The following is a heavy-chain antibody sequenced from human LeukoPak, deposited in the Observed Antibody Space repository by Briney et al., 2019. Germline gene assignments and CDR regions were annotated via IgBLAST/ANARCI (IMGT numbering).Heavy chain of an antibody. Sequence: QTGGSLRLSCTVSGFTVSSNSMSWVRQAPGKGLEWVSFIYSDNTHYSDSVKGRFTISRDNSKNTLYLQMNSLRAEDTAVYYCAKSPRHIAALDYWGQGTLVTVSS. V-gene: IGHV3-66*03. J-gene: IGHJ4*02. CDR2: IYSDNT. CDR3: AKSPRHIAALDY. D-gene: IGHD6-13*01. CDR1: GFTVSSNS.